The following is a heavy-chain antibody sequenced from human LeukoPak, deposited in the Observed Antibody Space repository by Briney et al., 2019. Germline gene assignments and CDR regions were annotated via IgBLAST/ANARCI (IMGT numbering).Heavy chain of an antibody. CDR2: ISGGGDVT. V-gene: IGHV3-23*01. D-gene: IGHD3-10*01. Sequence: GGSLRLSCAASDFNFITYAMSWVREAPGKGLEWVSTISGGGDVTYYADSVKGRFTISRDNSKNTLYLQMNSLRVEDTAVYYCARDSSMLRGPLVIYYFDFWGQGTLVTVSS. CDR3: ARDSSMLRGPLVIYYFDF. CDR1: DFNFITYA. J-gene: IGHJ4*02.